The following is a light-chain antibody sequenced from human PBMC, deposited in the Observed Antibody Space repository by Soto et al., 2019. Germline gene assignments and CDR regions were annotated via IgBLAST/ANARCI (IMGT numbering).Light chain of an antibody. Sequence: QSVLTQPPSASGTPGQRVTISCSGSSSNIGSNTVNWYQQLPGTAPKLLIYSNNQRPSGVPDRFSGSKSGTSASLAISGLQSEDEADYYCYSYTTRSTWVFGGGTKLTVL. CDR1: SSNIGSNT. CDR3: YSYTTRSTWV. J-gene: IGLJ3*02. V-gene: IGLV1-44*01. CDR2: SNN.